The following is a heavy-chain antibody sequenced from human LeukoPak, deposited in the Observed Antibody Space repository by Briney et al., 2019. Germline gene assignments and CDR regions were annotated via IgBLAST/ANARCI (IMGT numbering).Heavy chain of an antibody. Sequence: GSLRLSCAASGFTFSSYSINWVRQAPGKGLEWVSSISSSSSYIYYADSVKGRFTISRDNAKNSLYLQMNSLRAEDTAVYYCARTTMIVVPYYYYYMDVWGKGTTVTVSS. CDR3: ARTTMIVVPYYYYYMDV. J-gene: IGHJ6*03. CDR2: ISSSSSYI. V-gene: IGHV3-21*01. D-gene: IGHD3-22*01. CDR1: GFTFSSYS.